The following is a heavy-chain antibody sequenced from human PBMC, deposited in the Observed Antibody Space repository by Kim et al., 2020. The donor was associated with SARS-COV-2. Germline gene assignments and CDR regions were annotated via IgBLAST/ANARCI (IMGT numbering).Heavy chain of an antibody. J-gene: IGHJ3*02. Sequence: SETLSLTCAVYGGSFSGYYWSWIRQPPGKGLEWIGEINHSGSTNYNPSLKSRVTISVDTSKNQFSLKLSSVTAADTAVYYCARGSRKNAPITMIVVVHRKNDAFDIWGQGTMVTVSS. CDR2: INHSGST. D-gene: IGHD3-22*01. V-gene: IGHV4-34*01. CDR3: ARGSRKNAPITMIVVVHRKNDAFDI. CDR1: GGSFSGYY.